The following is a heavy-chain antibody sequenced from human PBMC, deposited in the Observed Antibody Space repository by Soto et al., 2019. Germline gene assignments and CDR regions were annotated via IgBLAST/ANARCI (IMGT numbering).Heavy chain of an antibody. CDR3: ARVGRYGWDFDH. D-gene: IGHD5-18*01. Sequence: GALRLSCAASEFSFRSYWMTWVRQAPGKGLEWVALINEDGSQKYYVGSVKGRFIISRDNAKDSVYMQMDSLRAGDTAVYFCARVGRYGWDFDHWGQGTLVTVSS. CDR1: EFSFRSYW. J-gene: IGHJ4*02. CDR2: INEDGSQK. V-gene: IGHV3-7*01.